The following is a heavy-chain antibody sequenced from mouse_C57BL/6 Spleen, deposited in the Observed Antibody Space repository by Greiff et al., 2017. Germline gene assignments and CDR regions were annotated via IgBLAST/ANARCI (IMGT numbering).Heavy chain of an antibody. Sequence: QVQLQQSGPELVKPGASVKISCKASGYAFSSSWMNWVKQRPGKGLEWIGRIYPGDGDHNYNGKFKGKATLTADKSSSTAYMQLSSLTSEDSAVYFCAIGGGLDYWGQGTTLTVSS. CDR3: AIGGGLDY. D-gene: IGHD3-3*01. CDR2: IYPGDGDH. CDR1: GYAFSSSW. V-gene: IGHV1-82*01. J-gene: IGHJ2*01.